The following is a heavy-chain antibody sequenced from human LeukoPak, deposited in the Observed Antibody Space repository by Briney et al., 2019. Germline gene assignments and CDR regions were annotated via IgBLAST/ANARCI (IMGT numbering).Heavy chain of an antibody. J-gene: IGHJ4*02. V-gene: IGHV4-59*01. CDR3: ARGRGWLPPG. CDR1: GGSISSYY. Sequence: SETLSLTCTVSGGSISSYYWSWIRQPPGKGLEWIGYIYYSGSTNYNPSLKSRVTISVDTSKNQLSLKLRSVTAADTAVYYCARGRGWLPPGWGQGTLVTVSS. D-gene: IGHD5-12*01. CDR2: IYYSGST.